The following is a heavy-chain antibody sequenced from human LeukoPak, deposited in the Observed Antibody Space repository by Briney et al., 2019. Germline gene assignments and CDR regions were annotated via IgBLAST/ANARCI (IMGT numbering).Heavy chain of an antibody. Sequence: SETLSLTCTVSGGSISSYYWSWIRQPPGKGREGIGYVYYSGTTNYNPSLKSRVIISVDTSKNQFSLKLSPVIAADTAVYYCARVGVDYSGSIIKYYFDYWGQGTLVTVSS. CDR3: ARVGVDYSGSIIKYYFDY. CDR1: GGSISSYY. D-gene: IGHD4-23*01. V-gene: IGHV4-59*01. CDR2: VYYSGTT. J-gene: IGHJ4*02.